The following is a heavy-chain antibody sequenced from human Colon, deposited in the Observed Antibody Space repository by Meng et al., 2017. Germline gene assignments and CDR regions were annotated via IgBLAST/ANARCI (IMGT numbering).Heavy chain of an antibody. CDR3: ARGEDCSSTSCYGWFDP. J-gene: IGHJ5*02. D-gene: IGHD2-2*01. CDR2: INHSGST. V-gene: IGHV4-34*01. CDR1: GGSFSGYY. Sequence: GSLRLSCAVYGGSFSGYYWSWIRQPPGKGLEWIGEINHSGSTNYNPSLKSRVTISVDTSKNQFSLKLSSVTAADTAVYYCARGEDCSSTSCYGWFDPWGQGTLVTVSS.